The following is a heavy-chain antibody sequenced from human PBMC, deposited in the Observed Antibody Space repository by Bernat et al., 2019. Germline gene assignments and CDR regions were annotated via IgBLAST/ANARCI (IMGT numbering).Heavy chain of an antibody. J-gene: IGHJ1*01. CDR2: ISGSGGST. V-gene: IGHV3-23*01. D-gene: IGHD6-19*01. CDR3: ANSGWTEYFQH. CDR1: GFTFSSYA. Sequence: EVQLLESGGGLVQPGGSLRLSCAASGFTFSSYAMSWVRQAPGKGLEWVSAISGSGGSTYYAVSGKVRFTISRDNSKNTLYLQMNSLRAEDTAVYYCANSGWTEYFQHWGQGTLVTVAS.